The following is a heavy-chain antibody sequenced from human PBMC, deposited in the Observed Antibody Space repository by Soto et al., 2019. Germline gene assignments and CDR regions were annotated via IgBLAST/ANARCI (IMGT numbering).Heavy chain of an antibody. J-gene: IGHJ6*02. D-gene: IGHD3-10*02. V-gene: IGHV1-69*13. CDR3: ARDPLSSFAMDV. CDR2: IIPTFGRT. CDR1: GDTFSSYA. Sequence: SVKVSCKASGDTFSSYAISWVRQAPGKGLEWVGKIIPTFGRTNYAQKFQGRLTISADDSTSTAYMELNSLESDDTAVYYCARDPLSSFAMDVWGQGTTVTVSS.